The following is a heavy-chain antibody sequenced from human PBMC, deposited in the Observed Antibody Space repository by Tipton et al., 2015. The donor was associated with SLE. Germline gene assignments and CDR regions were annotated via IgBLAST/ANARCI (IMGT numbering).Heavy chain of an antibody. D-gene: IGHD2-2*01. V-gene: IGHV3-74*01. CDR3: ARALSGYCSSTSCSAWYFDL. Sequence: SLRLSCAASGFTFSSYWMHWVRQAPGKGLVWVSRINSDGSSTSYADSVKGRFTISRDNAKNTLYLQMNSLRAEDTAVYYCARALSGYCSSTSCSAWYFDLWGRGTLVTVSS. J-gene: IGHJ2*01. CDR1: GFTFSSYW. CDR2: INSDGSST.